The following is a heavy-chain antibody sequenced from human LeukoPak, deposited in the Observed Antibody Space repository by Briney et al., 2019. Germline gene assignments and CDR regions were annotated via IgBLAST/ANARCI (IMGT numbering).Heavy chain of an antibody. Sequence: SETLSLTCTVSGGSISSGGYYWSWIRQHPGKGLEWIGYIYYSGNTYYNPSLKSRVTISVDTSKNQFSLKLNSVTAADTAVYYCARDSGLIRRVTNSFDPWGQGTLVTVSS. J-gene: IGHJ5*02. CDR3: ARDSGLIRRVTNSFDP. D-gene: IGHD3-10*01. CDR2: IYYSGNT. CDR1: GGSISSGGYY. V-gene: IGHV4-31*03.